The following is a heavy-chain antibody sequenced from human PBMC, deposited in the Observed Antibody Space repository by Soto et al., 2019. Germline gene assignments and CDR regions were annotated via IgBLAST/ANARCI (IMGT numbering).Heavy chain of an antibody. J-gene: IGHJ4*02. CDR2: IYYSGST. V-gene: IGHV4-30-4*01. Sequence: SETLSLTCTVSGGSISSGDYYWSWIRQPPGKGLEWIGYIYYSGSTYYNPSLKSRVTISEDKSKNQFSLKLSSVTAADTAVYYCARHQGGDSSGYYYPTDYFDYWGQGTLVTVSS. CDR3: ARHQGGDSSGYYYPTDYFDY. D-gene: IGHD3-22*01. CDR1: GGSISSGDYY.